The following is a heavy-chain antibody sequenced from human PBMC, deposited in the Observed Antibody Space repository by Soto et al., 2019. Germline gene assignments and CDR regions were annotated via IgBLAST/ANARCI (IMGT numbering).Heavy chain of an antibody. J-gene: IGHJ4*02. Sequence: GGSLRLSCAASGFTFSSYAMSWVRQAPGKGLEWVSAISGSGGSTYYADSVKGRFTISRDNSKNTLYLQMNSLRAEDTAVYYCAKDHYYDSSGYPLDYWGQGTLVTVSS. CDR2: ISGSGGST. CDR3: AKDHYYDSSGYPLDY. CDR1: GFTFSSYA. D-gene: IGHD3-22*01. V-gene: IGHV3-23*01.